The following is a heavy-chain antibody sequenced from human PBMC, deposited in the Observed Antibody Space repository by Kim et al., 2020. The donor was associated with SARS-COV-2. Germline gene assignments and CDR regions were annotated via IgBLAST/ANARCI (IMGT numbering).Heavy chain of an antibody. CDR1: GLIVSSNY. D-gene: IGHD3-10*01. Sequence: GGSLRLSCAASGLIVSSNYMSWVRQAPGKGLEWVSVIYSDGSTYYADSVTGRFTISRDNSKNTLYLQMNSLRAEDTAVYYCARDLYGSGSYYIISWGQGTLVTVSS. J-gene: IGHJ5*02. CDR2: IYSDGST. CDR3: ARDLYGSGSYYIIS. V-gene: IGHV3-66*01.